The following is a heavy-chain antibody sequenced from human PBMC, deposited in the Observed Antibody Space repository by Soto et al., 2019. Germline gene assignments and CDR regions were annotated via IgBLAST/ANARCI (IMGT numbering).Heavy chain of an antibody. CDR3: ARDRMLAARMDV. D-gene: IGHD6-6*01. CDR2: IWYDGSNK. CDR1: GFTFSSYG. Sequence: VGSLRLSCAASGFTFSSYGMHWVRHAPGKGLEWVAVIWYDGSNKYYADSVKGRFTISRDNSKNTLYLQMNSLRAEDTAVYYCARDRMLAARMDVWGQGTRVTVSS. V-gene: IGHV3-33*01. J-gene: IGHJ6*02.